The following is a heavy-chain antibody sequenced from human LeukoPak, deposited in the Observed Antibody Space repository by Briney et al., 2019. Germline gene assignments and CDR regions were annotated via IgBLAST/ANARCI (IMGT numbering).Heavy chain of an antibody. Sequence: GGSLRLSCAASGFTFSSHSMNWVRQAPGKGLEWVSSISSSSSYIYYADSVKGRFTISRDNAKNSLYLQMNSLRAEDTAVYYCAREKGLWFGERMGMDVWGQGTTVTVSS. CDR2: ISSSSSYI. V-gene: IGHV3-21*01. D-gene: IGHD3-10*01. CDR3: AREKGLWFGERMGMDV. J-gene: IGHJ6*02. CDR1: GFTFSSHS.